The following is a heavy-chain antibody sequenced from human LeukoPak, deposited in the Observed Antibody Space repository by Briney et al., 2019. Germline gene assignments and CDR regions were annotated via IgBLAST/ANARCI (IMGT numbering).Heavy chain of an antibody. CDR3: ARQASCGTATCNPFDY. V-gene: IGHV4-4*07. CDR1: GASINSHY. J-gene: IGHJ4*02. CDR2: IYVTGCT. Sequence: PSETLSLTCSVSGASINSHYWTWIRQPAGKGLEWIGRIYVTGCTDYSPSLQSRVTMPVDTSKNQFSLKLRSVTAADTAVYFCARQASCGTATCNPFDYWGQGTLVTVSS. D-gene: IGHD2-21*01.